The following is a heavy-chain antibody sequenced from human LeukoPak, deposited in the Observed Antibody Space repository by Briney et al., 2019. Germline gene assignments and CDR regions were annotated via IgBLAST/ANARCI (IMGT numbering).Heavy chain of an antibody. Sequence: PSETLSLTCTVSGGSISSSSYYWGWIRQPPGKGLEWIGSIYYSGSTYYNPSLKSRVTISVDTSNNQFSLKLSSVTAADTAVYYCVRGRYSSGWFKDKNWFDPWGQGIPVTVSS. CDR1: GGSISSSSYY. CDR3: VRGRYSSGWFKDKNWFDP. J-gene: IGHJ5*02. V-gene: IGHV4-39*07. D-gene: IGHD6-19*01. CDR2: IYYSGST.